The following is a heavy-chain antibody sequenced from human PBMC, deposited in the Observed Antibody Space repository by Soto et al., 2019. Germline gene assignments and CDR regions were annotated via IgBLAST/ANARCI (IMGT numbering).Heavy chain of an antibody. Sequence: PSETLSLTCTVSGGSITSSSYYWGWIRQPPGKGLEWIGSIYYSGSTYYNPSLKSRVTISVDTSKNQFSLKLSSVTAADTAVYYCATQEVGGSYVYTFDPWGQGILVTSPQ. D-gene: IGHD1-26*01. J-gene: IGHJ5*02. CDR1: GGSITSSSYY. CDR3: ATQEVGGSYVYTFDP. CDR2: IYYSGST. V-gene: IGHV4-39*01.